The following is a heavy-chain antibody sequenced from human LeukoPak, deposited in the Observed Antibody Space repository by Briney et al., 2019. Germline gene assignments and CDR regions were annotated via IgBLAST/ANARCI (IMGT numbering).Heavy chain of an antibody. CDR1: GFSFNNYA. V-gene: IGHV3-23*01. Sequence: GGSLRLSCAASGFSFNNYAMSWVRQAPGKGLEWGSAISTTGGSTYYADSVKGRVTVSRDNSKNTLSLQMDSLRVEDTALYYCAKDWTTVVTPKGYYFDSWGQGTLVTVSS. J-gene: IGHJ4*02. CDR2: ISTTGGST. D-gene: IGHD4-23*01. CDR3: AKDWTTVVTPKGYYFDS.